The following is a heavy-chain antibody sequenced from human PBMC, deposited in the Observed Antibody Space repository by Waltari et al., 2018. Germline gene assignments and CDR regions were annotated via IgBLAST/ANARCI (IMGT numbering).Heavy chain of an antibody. CDR1: GFTVSSNY. V-gene: IGHV3-53*02. CDR3: AGYYYYYYMDV. CDR2: MESDGST. Sequence: EVQLVETGGGLIQPGGSLRLSCVASGFTVSSNYMSWVRQAPGKGLEWVSVMESDGSTFYADSVKGRFTISRDNSKNTLYLQMNSLRAEDTAVYYCAGYYYYYYMDVWGKGTTVTVSS. J-gene: IGHJ6*03.